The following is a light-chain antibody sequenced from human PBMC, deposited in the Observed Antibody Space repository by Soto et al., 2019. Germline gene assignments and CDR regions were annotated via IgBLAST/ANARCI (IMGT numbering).Light chain of an antibody. CDR3: ASWDDSLNGPV. CDR1: SSNVGGNP. Sequence: VLTQPPSASGTPRQRVTISCSGSSSNVGGNPVNWYQHVPTTAPKLLIYTNTQRPSGVPDRFSGSKSGTSASLAISGLQSEDEADYYCASWDDSLNGPVFGTGTKVTV. V-gene: IGLV1-44*01. CDR2: TNT. J-gene: IGLJ1*01.